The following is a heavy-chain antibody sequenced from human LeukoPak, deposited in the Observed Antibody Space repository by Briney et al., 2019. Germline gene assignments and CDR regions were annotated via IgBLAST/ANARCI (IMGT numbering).Heavy chain of an antibody. D-gene: IGHD3-22*01. CDR1: GFTFSSYA. Sequence: GGSLRLSCAASGFTFSSYAMSWVRQAPGKGLEWVSAISSSGGTIYYADSVKGRFTISRDNAKSSLYLQMDSLRAEDTAVYYCVRDRPIDYYDSGGYPDYWGQGTLVTVSS. CDR2: ISSSGGTI. V-gene: IGHV3-23*01. J-gene: IGHJ4*02. CDR3: VRDRPIDYYDSGGYPDY.